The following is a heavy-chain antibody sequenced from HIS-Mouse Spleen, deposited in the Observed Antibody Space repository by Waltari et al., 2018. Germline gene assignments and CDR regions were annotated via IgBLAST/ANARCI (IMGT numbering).Heavy chain of an antibody. CDR2: IYYSGST. CDR3: AREIPYSSSWYDWYFDL. Sequence: QLQLQESCPGLVKPSEPLSLTCTVSGCPISSRCYYLGWIRQPPGKGLGWIGSIYYSGSTYYNPSLKSRVTISVDTSKNQFSLKLSSVTAADTAVYYCAREIPYSSSWYDWYFDLWGRGTLVTVSS. D-gene: IGHD6-13*01. CDR1: GCPISSRCYY. J-gene: IGHJ2*01. V-gene: IGHV4-39*07.